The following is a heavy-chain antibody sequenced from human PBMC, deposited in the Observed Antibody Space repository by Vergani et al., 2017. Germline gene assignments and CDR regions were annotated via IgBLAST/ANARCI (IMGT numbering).Heavy chain of an antibody. D-gene: IGHD2-15*01. V-gene: IGHV3-30*09. CDR2: ISYDGSNK. J-gene: IGHJ4*02. CDR1: GFTFSSYA. Sequence: QVQLVESGGGVVQPGRSLRLSCAASGFTFSSYAMHWVRQAPGKGLEWLAVISYDGSNKYYADSVKGRLAISRGNSKNTLYLQMNSLRAEDPAVYYCAGGDCRGGSCPLDYWGQGTLVTVSS. CDR3: AGGDCRGGSCPLDY.